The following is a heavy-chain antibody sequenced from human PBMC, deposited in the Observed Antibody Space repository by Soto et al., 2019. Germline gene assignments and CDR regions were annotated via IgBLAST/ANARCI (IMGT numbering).Heavy chain of an antibody. CDR3: ARGAPSTGWNDN. J-gene: IGHJ4*02. Sequence: QVQLVQSGADVEKPGSSVKVSCKASGATFSTYAFSWLRQAPGQGLEWMGGIIPILGTSNYAQRFQGRVTITADTSTSTAYMELRSLRSEDTAVYFCARGAPSTGWNDNWGQGTLVTVSS. CDR2: IIPILGTS. CDR1: GATFSTYA. D-gene: IGHD2-8*02. V-gene: IGHV1-69*06.